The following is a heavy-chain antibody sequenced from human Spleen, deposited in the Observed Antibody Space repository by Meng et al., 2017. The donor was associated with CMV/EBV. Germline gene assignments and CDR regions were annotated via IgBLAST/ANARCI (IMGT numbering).Heavy chain of an antibody. CDR3: TAADTAMVGLYYYNGLDV. D-gene: IGHD5-18*01. J-gene: IGHJ6*02. V-gene: IGHV3-15*01. CDR2: IKSKTDGGTT. CDR1: GFTFTNAW. Sequence: GESLKISCAASGFTFTNAWMNWVRQAPGKGLDWVGRIKSKTDGGTTDYAAPVKGRFTISRDDSKNTLYLQMNSLKTEDTAVYYCTAADTAMVGLYYYNGLDVWGQGTTVTVSS.